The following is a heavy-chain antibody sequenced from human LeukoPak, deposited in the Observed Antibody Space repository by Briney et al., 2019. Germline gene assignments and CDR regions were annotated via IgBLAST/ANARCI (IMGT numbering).Heavy chain of an antibody. V-gene: IGHV1-8*01. CDR3: ARGPHYYDSRMDAFDI. CDR1: GYTFTSYD. J-gene: IGHJ3*02. Sequence: ASVKVPCKASGYTFTSYDINWVRQATGQGLEWMGWMNPNSGNTGYAQKFQGRVTMTRNTSISTAYMELSSLRSEDTAVYYCARGPHYYDSRMDAFDIWGQGTMVTVSS. D-gene: IGHD3-22*01. CDR2: MNPNSGNT.